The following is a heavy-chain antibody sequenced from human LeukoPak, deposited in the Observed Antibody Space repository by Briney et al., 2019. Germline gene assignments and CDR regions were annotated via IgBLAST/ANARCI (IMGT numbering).Heavy chain of an antibody. J-gene: IGHJ4*02. CDR3: ARGGGRNTAMVWALHY. CDR2: ISTNGGST. V-gene: IGHV3-64*02. D-gene: IGHD5-18*01. CDR1: GFTFSSYA. Sequence: GGSLRLSCAASGFTFSSYAMHWVRQAPGKGLEYVSRISTNGGSTYYADSVKGRFTISRDNSKNTLFLQMGSLRDEDMAVYYCARGGGRNTAMVWALHYWGQGTVVTVSS.